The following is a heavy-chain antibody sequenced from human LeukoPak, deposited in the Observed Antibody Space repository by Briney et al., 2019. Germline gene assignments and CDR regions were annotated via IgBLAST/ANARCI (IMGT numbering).Heavy chain of an antibody. J-gene: IGHJ4*02. V-gene: IGHV3-74*01. CDR1: GFTFSSYW. Sequence: GGSLRLSCAASGFTFSSYWMYWVRQAPGKGLVWVSHINSDGSSTNYADSVKGRFTISRENAKNTLYLQMSSLRAEDTAVYYCARVYGGYGDYYLDYWGQGTLVTVSS. D-gene: IGHD4-17*01. CDR2: INSDGSST. CDR3: ARVYGGYGDYYLDY.